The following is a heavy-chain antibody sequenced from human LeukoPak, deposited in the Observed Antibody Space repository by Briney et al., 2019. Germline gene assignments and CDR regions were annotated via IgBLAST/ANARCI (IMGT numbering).Heavy chain of an antibody. Sequence: PSETLSLTCAVYGGSFSGYYWSWIRQPPGKGLEWIGEINHSGSTNYNPSLKSRVTISVDTSKNQFSLKLSSVTAVDTAVYYCARGSGGSGSMDVWGQGTTVTVSS. CDR3: ARGSGGSGSMDV. J-gene: IGHJ6*02. CDR1: GGSFSGYY. D-gene: IGHD3-10*01. CDR2: INHSGST. V-gene: IGHV4-34*01.